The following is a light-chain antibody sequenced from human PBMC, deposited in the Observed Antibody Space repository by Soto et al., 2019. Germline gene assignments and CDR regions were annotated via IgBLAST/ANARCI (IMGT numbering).Light chain of an antibody. V-gene: IGKV1-5*03. J-gene: IGKJ2*02. CDR1: QSISTW. CDR3: QHYYTYSRT. Sequence: DIQMTQSPSTLSASVGDRVTITCRASQSISTWLAWYQHKPGKAPKLLIYKSSNLEDGVPSRFSGSGSGTEFTLTISSLQPDDFATYYCQHYYTYSRTFGQGTKVE. CDR2: KSS.